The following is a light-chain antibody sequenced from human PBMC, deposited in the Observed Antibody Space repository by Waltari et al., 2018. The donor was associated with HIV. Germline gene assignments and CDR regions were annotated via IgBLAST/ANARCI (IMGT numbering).Light chain of an antibody. J-gene: IGLJ1*01. V-gene: IGLV2-23*02. Sequence: QSALTQPASVSGSPGQSITIPCTGTSSNVGSDDLVSWYQQHPGEAPNLIIYEVTKRPSGVSNRFAGSKSGNTASLKISGLQAEDEADYYCCSCPRSGIRYVFGTGTKVTVL. CDR1: SSNVGSDDL. CDR2: EVT. CDR3: CSCPRSGIRYV.